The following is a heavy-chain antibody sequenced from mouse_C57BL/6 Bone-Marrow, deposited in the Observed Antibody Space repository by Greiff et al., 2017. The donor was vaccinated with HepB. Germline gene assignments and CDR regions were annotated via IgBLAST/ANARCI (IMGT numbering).Heavy chain of an antibody. CDR1: GYTFTDYY. CDR2: INPYNGGT. J-gene: IGHJ3*01. Sequence: EVQLVESGPVLVKPGASVKMSCKASGYTFTDYYMNWVKQSHGKSLEWIGVINPYNGGTSYNQKFKGKATLTVDKFSSTAYMELNSLTSEDSAVYYCARQLRLSFAYWRQGTLVTVSA. D-gene: IGHD3-2*02. V-gene: IGHV1-19*01. CDR3: ARQLRLSFAY.